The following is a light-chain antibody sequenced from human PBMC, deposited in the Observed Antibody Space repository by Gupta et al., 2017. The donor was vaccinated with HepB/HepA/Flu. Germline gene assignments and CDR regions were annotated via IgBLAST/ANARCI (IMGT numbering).Light chain of an antibody. CDR3: QQDGSSPLS. Sequence: EIVLTQSSGTLSLSPGERATLSCMVSQSVRSSYLAWYQHKPGQAPRLLIYGASSSATGIPDRLSGSGSGTEFTLTISRLEPEDCAVYYCQQDGSSPLSFGGGTKVELK. CDR2: GAS. V-gene: IGKV3-20*01. J-gene: IGKJ4*01. CDR1: QSVRSSY.